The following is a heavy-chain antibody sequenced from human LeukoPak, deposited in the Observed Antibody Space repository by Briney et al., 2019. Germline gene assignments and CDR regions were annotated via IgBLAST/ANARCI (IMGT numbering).Heavy chain of an antibody. CDR1: GFTFSINA. J-gene: IGHJ4*02. Sequence: PGGSLRLSCAASGFTFSINAMSWVRQAPGKGLEWVSTIGDSDIMTHYSDSVKGRFTISRDDSKNTLYLQMNSLRAEDTAVYYCAKDQAPTVGSTDFWGQGTLVTVSS. CDR3: AKDQAPTVGSTDF. D-gene: IGHD1-26*01. V-gene: IGHV3-23*01. CDR2: IGDSDIMT.